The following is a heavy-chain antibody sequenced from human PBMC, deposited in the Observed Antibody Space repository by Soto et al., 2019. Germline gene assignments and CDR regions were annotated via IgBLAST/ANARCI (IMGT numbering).Heavy chain of an antibody. CDR1: GFTFSSYA. V-gene: IGHV3-23*01. CDR3: AKVREVWFGEFLDY. J-gene: IGHJ4*01. Sequence: GGSLRLSCAASGFTFSSYAMSWVRQAPGKGLEWVSAISGSGGSTYYADSVKGRFTISRDNSKNTLYLQMNSLRAEDTAVYYCAKVREVWFGEFLDYWGHGTLVTVSS. D-gene: IGHD3-10*01. CDR2: ISGSGGST.